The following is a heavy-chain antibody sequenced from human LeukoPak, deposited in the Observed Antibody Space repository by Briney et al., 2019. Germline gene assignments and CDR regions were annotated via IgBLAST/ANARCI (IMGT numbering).Heavy chain of an antibody. CDR3: ALGYTTGWYYFDL. Sequence: PSETLSLTCTVSGGSISNRSYYWGWIRQPPGKGLEWIGNIYYSGSTDYNPSLKSRVTISVDTSKNQFSLKLSSVTAADTAAYYCALGYTTGWYYFDLWGRGTLVTVSS. CDR2: IYYSGST. CDR1: GGSISNRSYY. D-gene: IGHD6-19*01. J-gene: IGHJ2*01. V-gene: IGHV4-39*01.